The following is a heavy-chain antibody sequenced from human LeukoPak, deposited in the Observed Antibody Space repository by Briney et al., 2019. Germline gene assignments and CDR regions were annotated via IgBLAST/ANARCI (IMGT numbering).Heavy chain of an antibody. CDR2: IFINGDT. CDR3: ARDSGTTGEVKFDP. CDR1: GDSISNYY. J-gene: IGHJ5*02. D-gene: IGHD3-10*01. Sequence: SETLSLTCTVSGDSISNYYWSWIRQPAGKGLEWIGRIFINGDTNYNPSLKSRVTMSLSKNQFSLNLISVTAADTAVYYCARDSGTTGEVKFDPWGQGTLVTVSS. V-gene: IGHV4-4*07.